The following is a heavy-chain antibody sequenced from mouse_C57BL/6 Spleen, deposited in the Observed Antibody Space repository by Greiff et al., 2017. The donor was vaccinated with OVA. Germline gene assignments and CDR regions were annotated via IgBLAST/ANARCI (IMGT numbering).Heavy chain of an antibody. CDR3: TKRFYYGCDGFDY. D-gene: IGHD2-2*01. Sequence: QVQLQQSGAELVRPGASVTLSCKASGYTFTDYEMHWVKQTPGQGLEWIGGIDPVTGGTAYNQKFKGKATLTADKSSSTAYMGLRSLTSEDSAVYYCTKRFYYGCDGFDYWGQGTTLTVSS. CDR2: IDPVTGGT. V-gene: IGHV1-15*01. J-gene: IGHJ2*01. CDR1: GYTFTDYE.